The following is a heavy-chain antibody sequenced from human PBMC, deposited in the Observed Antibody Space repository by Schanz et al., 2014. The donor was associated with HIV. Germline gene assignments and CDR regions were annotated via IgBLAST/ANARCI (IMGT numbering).Heavy chain of an antibody. J-gene: IGHJ6*02. D-gene: IGHD2-15*01. CDR1: GFTFTSFG. CDR2: IWYDGTDK. CDR3: AKGGRDILSYYGMDV. V-gene: IGHV3-33*06. Sequence: QVQLVESGGGVVQPGRSLRLSCAASGFTFTSFGMHWVRQAPGKGLDWVAVIWYDGTDKYYAGSVKGRFTISRDNSKNTLYLQMNSLRAEDTAVYYCAKGGRDILSYYGMDVWGQGTTVTVSS.